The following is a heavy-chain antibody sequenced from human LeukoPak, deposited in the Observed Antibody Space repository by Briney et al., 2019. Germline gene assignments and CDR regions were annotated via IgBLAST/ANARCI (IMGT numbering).Heavy chain of an antibody. CDR3: ARKYFDWLFQNWFDP. Sequence: PSETLSLTCAVYGGSFSGYYWSWIRQPPGKGLEWIGEINHSGSTNYNPSLKSRVTISVDTSKNQFSLKLSSVTAADTAVYYCARKYFDWLFQNWFDPWGQGTLVTVSS. CDR2: INHSGST. CDR1: GGSFSGYY. V-gene: IGHV4-34*01. D-gene: IGHD3-9*01. J-gene: IGHJ5*02.